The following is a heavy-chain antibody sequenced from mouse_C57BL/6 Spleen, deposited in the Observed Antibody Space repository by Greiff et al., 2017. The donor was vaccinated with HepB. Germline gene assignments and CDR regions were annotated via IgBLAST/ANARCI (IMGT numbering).Heavy chain of an antibody. V-gene: IGHV1-54*01. CDR3: ARSPSYYYGSSLFDY. CDR2: INPGSGGT. D-gene: IGHD1-1*01. Sequence: VQLQQSGAELVRPGPSVKVSCKASGYAFTNYLIEWVKQRPGQGLEWIGVINPGSGGTNYNEKFKGKATLTADKSSSTAYMQLSSLTSEDSAVYFCARSPSYYYGSSLFDYWGQGTTLTVSS. J-gene: IGHJ2*01. CDR1: GYAFTNYL.